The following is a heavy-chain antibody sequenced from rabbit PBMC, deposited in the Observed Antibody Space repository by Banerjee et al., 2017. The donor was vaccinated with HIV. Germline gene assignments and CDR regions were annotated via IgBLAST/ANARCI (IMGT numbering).Heavy chain of an antibody. J-gene: IGHJ4*01. V-gene: IGHV1S34*01. CDR3: ARGAGYNNHGYTRLKL. CDR2: IDAGSGSA. D-gene: IGHD7-1*01. Sequence: RQAPGKGLEWIACIDAGSGSAYYASWVISRFTITSNTNQNTVTLQMTSLTGADTATYFCARGAGYNNHGYTRLKLWGPGTLVTVS.